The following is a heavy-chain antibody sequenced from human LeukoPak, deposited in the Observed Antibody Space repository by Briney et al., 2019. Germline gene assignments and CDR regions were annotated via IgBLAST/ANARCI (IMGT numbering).Heavy chain of an antibody. CDR3: ARELITKADAFDI. J-gene: IGHJ3*02. V-gene: IGHV4-39*07. CDR1: GGSISSSSYY. D-gene: IGHD1-20*01. CDR2: IYYSGST. Sequence: SETLSLTCTVSGGSISSSSYYWGWIRQPPGKGLEWIGSIYYSGSTNYNPSLKSRVTMSVDTSKNQLSLKLTSVTAADTAVYYCARELITKADAFDIWGQGTMVTVSS.